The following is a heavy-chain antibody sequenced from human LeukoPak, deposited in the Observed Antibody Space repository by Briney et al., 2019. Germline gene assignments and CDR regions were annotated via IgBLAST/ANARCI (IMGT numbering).Heavy chain of an antibody. J-gene: IGHJ4*02. CDR2: IYSGDTT. CDR3: ASILRSSSGYYFDY. D-gene: IGHD3-10*01. Sequence: GGSLRLSCAASGFTVSTNYMSWVRQAPGKGLEWVSVIYSGDTTFYADSVRGKFTISRDNSKNTLYLQMNSLRAEDTAVYYCASILRSSSGYYFDYWGQGTMVTVSS. CDR1: GFTVSTNY. V-gene: IGHV3-66*01.